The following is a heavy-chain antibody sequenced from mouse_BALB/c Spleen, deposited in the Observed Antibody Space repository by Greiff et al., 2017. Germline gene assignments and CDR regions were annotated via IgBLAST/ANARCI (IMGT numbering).Heavy chain of an antibody. CDR1: GYTFTDYA. Sequence: QVQLKESGAELVRPGVSVKISCKGSGYTFTDYAMHWVKQSHAKSLEWIGVISTYYGDASYNQKFKGKATMTVDKSSSTAYMELARLTSEDSAIYYCARGDDYDKGAWFAYWGQGTLVTVSA. CDR2: ISTYYGDA. D-gene: IGHD2-4*01. CDR3: ARGDDYDKGAWFAY. V-gene: IGHV1S137*01. J-gene: IGHJ3*01.